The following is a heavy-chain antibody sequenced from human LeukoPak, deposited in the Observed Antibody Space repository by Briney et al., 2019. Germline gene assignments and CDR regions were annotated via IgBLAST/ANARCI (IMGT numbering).Heavy chain of an antibody. Sequence: GGSLRLSCAASGFTFSSYAMSWVRQAPGKGLEWVSGISGSGGSTYYADSAKGRFTIFRDNSKNTLYLQMNSLRAEDTAVYHCANGWSPDYWGRGTLVTVSS. D-gene: IGHD2-15*01. V-gene: IGHV3-23*01. CDR2: ISGSGGST. J-gene: IGHJ4*02. CDR1: GFTFSSYA. CDR3: ANGWSPDY.